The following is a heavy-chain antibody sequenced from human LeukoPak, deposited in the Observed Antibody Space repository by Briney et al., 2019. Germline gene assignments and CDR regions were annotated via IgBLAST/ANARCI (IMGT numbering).Heavy chain of an antibody. D-gene: IGHD5-18*01. Sequence: VSAXSGSGGSTYYADSVKGRFTISRDNSKNTLYLQMNSLRAEDTAVYYCAKGGRDGYFGGYSYGYYYWGQGTLVTVSS. V-gene: IGHV3-23*01. CDR3: AKGGRDGYFGGYSYGYYY. J-gene: IGHJ4*02. CDR2: XSGSGGST.